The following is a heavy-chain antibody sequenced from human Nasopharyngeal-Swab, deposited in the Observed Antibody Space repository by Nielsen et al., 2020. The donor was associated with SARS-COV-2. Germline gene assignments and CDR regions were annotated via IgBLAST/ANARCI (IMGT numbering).Heavy chain of an antibody. D-gene: IGHD4-23*01. CDR3: ASVYGGSYWYFDL. V-gene: IGHV3-30-3*01. CDR2: ISYDGSNK. Sequence: GESLKISCAASGFTFNSYAMHWVRQAPGKGLEWVAVISYDGSNKYYADSVKGRFTISRDNSKNTLYLQMNSLRAEDTAVYYCASVYGGSYWYFDLWGRGTLVTVSS. CDR1: GFTFNSYA. J-gene: IGHJ2*01.